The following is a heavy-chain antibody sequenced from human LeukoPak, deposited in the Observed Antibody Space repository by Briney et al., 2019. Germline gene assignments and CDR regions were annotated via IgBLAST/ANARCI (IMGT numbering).Heavy chain of an antibody. CDR2: INGGNGDT. CDR3: TLYNF. V-gene: IGHV1-3*03. Sequence: GASVKVSCKASGYTFSNHEIHWVRQAPGQRLEWMGGINGGNGDTKYSQELQGRVTISRDTSANTAYMELSSLRSEDMAVYYCTLYNFWGQGTLVTVSS. CDR1: GYTFSNHE. D-gene: IGHD3/OR15-3a*01. J-gene: IGHJ4*02.